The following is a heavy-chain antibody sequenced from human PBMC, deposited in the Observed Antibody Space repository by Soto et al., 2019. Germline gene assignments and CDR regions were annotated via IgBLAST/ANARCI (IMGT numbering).Heavy chain of an antibody. J-gene: IGHJ6*02. CDR3: ARDLDEGGAGSYYPRSSYGMDV. CDR1: VYTFTSYG. V-gene: IGHV1-18*04. D-gene: IGHD3-10*01. CDR2: ISAYNGNT. Sequence: HVQLVQSGAEVKKPGASVKVSCKASVYTFTSYGISWVRQTPGQGLEWMGWISAYNGNTNYAQKLQGRVTMTTDTATSTAYIELRSLRSDDTAVYYCARDLDEGGAGSYYPRSSYGMDVWGPGTTVTVSS.